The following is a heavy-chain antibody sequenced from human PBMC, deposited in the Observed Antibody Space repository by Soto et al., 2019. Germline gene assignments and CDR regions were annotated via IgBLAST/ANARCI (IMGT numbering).Heavy chain of an antibody. CDR3: AKIVATIYRYGMDV. J-gene: IGHJ6*02. D-gene: IGHD5-12*01. CDR2: ISGSGGST. CDR1: GFTLSSYA. Sequence: GGSLRLSCAASGFTLSSYAMSWVRQAPGKGLEWVSAISGSGGSTYYADSVKGRFTISRDNSKNTLYLQMNSLRAEDTAVYYCAKIVATIYRYGMDVWGQGTTVTVSS. V-gene: IGHV3-23*01.